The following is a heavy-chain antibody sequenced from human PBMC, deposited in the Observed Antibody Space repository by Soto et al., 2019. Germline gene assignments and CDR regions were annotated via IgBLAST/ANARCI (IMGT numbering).Heavy chain of an antibody. Sequence: SETLSLTCTVSGGSISSGDYYWSWIRQPPGKGLEWIGYIYYSGSTLYNPSLKNRVTISVDTSKNQFSLKLSSVTAADTAVYYCARFYRRAVAGTRWFDPWGQGTLVTVSS. CDR1: GGSISSGDYY. CDR2: IYYSGST. D-gene: IGHD6-19*01. CDR3: ARFYRRAVAGTRWFDP. J-gene: IGHJ5*02. V-gene: IGHV4-30-4*02.